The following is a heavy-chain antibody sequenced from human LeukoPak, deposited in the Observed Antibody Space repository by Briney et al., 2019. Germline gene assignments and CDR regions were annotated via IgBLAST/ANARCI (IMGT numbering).Heavy chain of an antibody. J-gene: IGHJ1*01. D-gene: IGHD3-3*01. V-gene: IGHV4-39*01. CDR3: ARGIGGEYFQH. Sequence: PSETLSLTCAVYGGSFSSYYWGWIRQPPGKGLEWIGSIYYSGSTYYNPSLKSRVTISVDTSKNQFSLKLSSVTAADTAVYYCARGIGGEYFQHWGQGTLVTVSS. CDR1: GGSFSSYY. CDR2: IYYSGST.